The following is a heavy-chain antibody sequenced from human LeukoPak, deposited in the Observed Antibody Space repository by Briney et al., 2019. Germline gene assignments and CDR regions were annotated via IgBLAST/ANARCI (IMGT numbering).Heavy chain of an antibody. Sequence: GGSLRLSRAASGFTFSNYWMSWVRQAPGKGLEWVANIHPDGSEESYVDSVKGRFTISRDNAKNSLYLQMNSLRAEDTSVYYCARNAFDMWGQGTMVTVSS. CDR2: IHPDGSEE. CDR3: ARNAFDM. V-gene: IGHV3-7*01. J-gene: IGHJ3*02. CDR1: GFTFSNYW.